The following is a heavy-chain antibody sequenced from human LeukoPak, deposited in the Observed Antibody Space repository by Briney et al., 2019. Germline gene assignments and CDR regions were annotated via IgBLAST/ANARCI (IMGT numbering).Heavy chain of an antibody. Sequence: GASVKVSCKASGGTFSSYAISWVRQAPGQGLEWMGRIIPIFGTANYAQKFQGRVTITRNTSISTAYMELSSLRSEDTAVYYCARGEAPTASHDYWGQGTLVTVSS. CDR2: IIPIFGTA. J-gene: IGHJ4*02. D-gene: IGHD4-17*01. CDR3: ARGEAPTASHDY. CDR1: GGTFSSYA. V-gene: IGHV1-69*05.